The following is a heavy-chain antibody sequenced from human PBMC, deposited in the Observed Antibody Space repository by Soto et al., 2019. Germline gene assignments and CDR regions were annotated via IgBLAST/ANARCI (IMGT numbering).Heavy chain of an antibody. CDR2: IQSGGRT. Sequence: EVQLVESGGGLVQPGGSLRLSCAASGFTVSSNYMTWVRQAPGKGLEWVSLIQSGGRTYYAGSVKGRFTISRDNSKNTLLLQMNSLRVEDTAVYYCAWDDVHCSRGRCYGVPMEVWGKGTTVTVSS. J-gene: IGHJ6*03. D-gene: IGHD2-15*01. CDR3: AWDDVHCSRGRCYGVPMEV. CDR1: GFTVSSNY. V-gene: IGHV3-66*01.